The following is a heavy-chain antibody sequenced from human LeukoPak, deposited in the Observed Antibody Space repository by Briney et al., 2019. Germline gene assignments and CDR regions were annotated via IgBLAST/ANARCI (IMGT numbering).Heavy chain of an antibody. V-gene: IGHV3-48*04. CDR1: GFTFSSYS. J-gene: IGHJ4*02. CDR3: ARIIGYCSSTSRYIDY. CDR2: ISSSSSTI. D-gene: IGHD2-2*01. Sequence: GRSLRLSGAASGFTFSSYSMNWVRQAPGKGLEWVSYISSSSSTIYYADSVKGRFTISRDNAKNSLYLQMNSLRAEDTAVYYCARIIGYCSSTSRYIDYWGQGALVTVSS.